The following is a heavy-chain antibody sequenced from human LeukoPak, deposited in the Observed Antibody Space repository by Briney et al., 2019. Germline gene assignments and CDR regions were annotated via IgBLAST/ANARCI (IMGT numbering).Heavy chain of an antibody. Sequence: SETLSLTCTVSGGSITSNHWSWVRQPPGKGLEWIGQVDHSGGTSYNPSLRSRVTISIDKSENQFSLKLNSVTAADTAVYYCARHGGHYQSDDWGQGTLVTVSS. CDR3: ARHGGHYQSDD. V-gene: IGHV4-4*02. J-gene: IGHJ4*02. CDR2: VDHSGGT. CDR1: GGSITSNH. D-gene: IGHD2-21*01.